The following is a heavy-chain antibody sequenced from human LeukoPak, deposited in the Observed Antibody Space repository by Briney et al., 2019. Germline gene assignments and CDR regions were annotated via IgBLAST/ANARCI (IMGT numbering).Heavy chain of an antibody. CDR3: AMEGYSGNYPAY. Sequence: GGSLRLSCVASGLDFSKYNMNWVRQAPGKGLEWVSSISSSSSYIYYADSVKGRFTISRDNAKNSLYLQMNSLRAEDTAVYYCAMEGYSGNYPAYWGQGTLVTVSS. V-gene: IGHV3-21*01. J-gene: IGHJ4*02. D-gene: IGHD1-26*01. CDR1: GLDFSKYN. CDR2: ISSSSSYI.